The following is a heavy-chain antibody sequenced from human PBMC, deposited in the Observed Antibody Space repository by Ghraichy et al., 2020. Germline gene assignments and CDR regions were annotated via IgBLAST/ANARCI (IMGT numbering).Heavy chain of an antibody. V-gene: IGHV3-23*01. CDR2: ISGGSVAR. J-gene: IGHJ5*02. CDR3: ARDVGGSYYP. Sequence: GGSLRLSCVASGFTFTTTAMTWVRLAPGKGLQWVAAISGGSVARYYADSVKGRFTISRDNSKNSLYLQMKSLRAEDTAVYYCARDVGGSYYPWGQGTLVTVSS. D-gene: IGHD1-26*01. CDR1: GFTFTTTA.